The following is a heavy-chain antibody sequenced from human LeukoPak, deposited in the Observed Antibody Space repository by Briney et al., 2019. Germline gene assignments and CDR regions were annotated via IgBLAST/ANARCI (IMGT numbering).Heavy chain of an antibody. V-gene: IGHV4-30-4*01. CDR2: IYYSGST. CDR1: GGSISSGDYY. J-gene: IGHJ6*02. Sequence: PSQTLSLTCTVSGGSISSGDYYWSWIRQPPGKGLEWIGYIYYSGSTYYNPSLKSRVTISVDTSKNQFSLKLSSVTAADTAVYYCAREYILTGYSDYYYYGIDVWGQGTTVTVSS. CDR3: AREYILTGYSDYYYYGIDV. D-gene: IGHD3-9*01.